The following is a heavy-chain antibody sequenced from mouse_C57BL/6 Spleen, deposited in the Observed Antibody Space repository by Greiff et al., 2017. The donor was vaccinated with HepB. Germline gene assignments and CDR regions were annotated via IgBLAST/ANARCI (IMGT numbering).Heavy chain of an antibody. D-gene: IGHD2-2*01. V-gene: IGHV14-4*01. J-gene: IGHJ2*01. Sequence: EVQLQQSGAELVRPGASVKLSCTASGFNIKDDYMHWVKQRPEQGLEWIGWIDPENGDTEYASKFQGKVTITADTSSNTAYLQLSSLTSEDTAVYYGTRASTMVTTKGYYFDYWGQGTTLTVSS. CDR3: TRASTMVTTKGYYFDY. CDR1: GFNIKDDY. CDR2: IDPENGDT.